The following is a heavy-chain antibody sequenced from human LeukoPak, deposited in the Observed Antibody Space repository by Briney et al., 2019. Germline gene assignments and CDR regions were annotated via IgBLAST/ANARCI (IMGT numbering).Heavy chain of an antibody. CDR3: ARGPLTSSYYDGSGYYFPFDY. Sequence: SETLSLTCTVSGGSISSYYWSWIRQPPGKGLEWIGYIYYSGSTNYNPSLKSRVTISVDTSKNQFSLKLSSVTAADTAVYYCARGPLTSSYYDGSGYYFPFDYWGQGTLVTVSS. V-gene: IGHV4-59*01. D-gene: IGHD3-22*01. CDR1: GGSISSYY. J-gene: IGHJ4*02. CDR2: IYYSGST.